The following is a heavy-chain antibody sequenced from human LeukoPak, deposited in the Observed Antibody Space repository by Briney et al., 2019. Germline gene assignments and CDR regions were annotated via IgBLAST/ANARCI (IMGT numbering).Heavy chain of an antibody. V-gene: IGHV4-59*01. J-gene: IGHJ5*02. Sequence: SETLSLTCSVSGGSITSYYWSWIRQPPGKGLEWIGYIYYSGSTNYNASLKSRVPIAVDTSKNQFSLKLSSVTAADTAVYYCARSYYDILTGLWNWFDPWGQGTLVTVSS. CDR3: ARSYYDILTGLWNWFDP. CDR1: GGSITSYY. D-gene: IGHD3-9*01. CDR2: IYYSGST.